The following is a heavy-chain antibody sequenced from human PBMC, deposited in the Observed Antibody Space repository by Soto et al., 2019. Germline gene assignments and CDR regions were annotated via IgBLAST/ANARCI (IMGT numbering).Heavy chain of an antibody. CDR3: ARDGHVLLWFGEIDY. D-gene: IGHD3-10*01. V-gene: IGHV3-7*01. Sequence: EVQLVESGGGLVQPGGSLRLSCAASGFTFSSYWMSWVRQAPGKGLEWVANIKQDGSEKYYVDSVKGRFTISRDNAKNSLYLQMNSLRAEDTAVYYCARDGHVLLWFGEIDYWGQGTLVTVSS. J-gene: IGHJ4*02. CDR1: GFTFSSYW. CDR2: IKQDGSEK.